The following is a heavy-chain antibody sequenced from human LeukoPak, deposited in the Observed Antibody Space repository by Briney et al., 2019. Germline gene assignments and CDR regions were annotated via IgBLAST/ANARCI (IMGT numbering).Heavy chain of an antibody. Sequence: SVKVSCKASGGTFSSYAISWVRQAPGQGLEWMGGIIPIFGTANYAQKFQGRVTITADESTSTAYMELSSLRSEDTAVYYCARDNLAYCGGDCRYDAFDIWGQGTMVTVSS. CDR1: GGTFSSYA. CDR3: ARDNLAYCGGDCRYDAFDI. CDR2: IIPIFGTA. J-gene: IGHJ3*02. D-gene: IGHD2-21*02. V-gene: IGHV1-69*13.